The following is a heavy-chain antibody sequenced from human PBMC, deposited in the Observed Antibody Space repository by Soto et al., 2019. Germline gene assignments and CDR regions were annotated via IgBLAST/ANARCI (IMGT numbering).Heavy chain of an antibody. CDR1: GGSISSSSYY. D-gene: IGHD3-22*01. CDR2: IYYSGST. J-gene: IGHJ4*02. CDR3: ATTYYYDSSGYYNFVY. V-gene: IGHV4-39*01. Sequence: PSETLSLTCTVSGGSISSSSYYWGWIRQPPGKGLEWIGSIYYSGSTYYNPSLKSRVTISVDTSKNQFSLKLSSVTAADTAVYYCATTYYYDSSGYYNFVYWGQGTLVTVSS.